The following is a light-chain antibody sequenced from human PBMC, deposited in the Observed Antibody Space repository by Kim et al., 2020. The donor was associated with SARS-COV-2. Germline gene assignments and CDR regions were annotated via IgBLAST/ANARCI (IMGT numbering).Light chain of an antibody. J-gene: IGLJ2*01. V-gene: IGLV2-23*01. CDR3: LVVLSL. CDR2: EGN. CDR1: SSAVGNYNL. Sequence: QSALTQPASVSGSPGQSITISCTGTSSAVGNYNLVSWYQQHPGKAPTLMIYEGNKWPSGVSNRFSASKSGNTASLTISGLQAEDEADSYQLVVLSLFGGGTKVTVL.